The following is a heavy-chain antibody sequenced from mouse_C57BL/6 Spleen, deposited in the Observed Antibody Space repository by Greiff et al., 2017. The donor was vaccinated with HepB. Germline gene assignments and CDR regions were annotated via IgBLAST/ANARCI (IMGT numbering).Heavy chain of an antibody. J-gene: IGHJ4*01. CDR3: ARQTTVVGDY. D-gene: IGHD1-1*01. Sequence: EVQGVESGGDLVKPGGSLKLSCAASGFTFSSYGMSWVRQTPDKRLEWVATISSGGSYTYYPDSVKGRFTISRDNAKNTLYLQMSSLKSEDTAMYYCARQTTVVGDYWGQGTSVTVSS. V-gene: IGHV5-6*01. CDR2: ISSGGSYT. CDR1: GFTFSSYG.